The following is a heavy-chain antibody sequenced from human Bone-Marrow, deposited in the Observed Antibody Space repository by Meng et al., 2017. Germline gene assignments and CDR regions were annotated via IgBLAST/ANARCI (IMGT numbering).Heavy chain of an antibody. J-gene: IGHJ4*02. CDR2: INPNSGAT. V-gene: IGHV1-2*06. CDR1: GYTLTDYF. D-gene: IGHD3-3*01. Sequence: VKVSCKASGYTLTDYFIHWIQQAPGQGLEWMGRINPNSGATDYAQKFQGRVTMTRDTSISTAYMQLSSLRSDDTAVYYCAREFTVFGVVTSLFDFWGQGTLVTVSS. CDR3: AREFTVFGVVTSLFDF.